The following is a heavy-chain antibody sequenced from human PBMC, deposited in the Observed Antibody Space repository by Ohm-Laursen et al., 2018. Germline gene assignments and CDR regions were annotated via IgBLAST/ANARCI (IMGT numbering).Heavy chain of an antibody. Sequence: SLRLSCAASGFTFRNHAMTWVRQAPGKGLEWVSYIGSGYTPHYADSVKGRFTISRDNAKNSLYLQMTSLTAEDTAVYYCAREGGYDSPGNYYGMDVWGQGTTVTVSS. D-gene: IGHD5-12*01. CDR2: IGSGYTP. CDR3: AREGGYDSPGNYYGMDV. CDR1: GFTFRNHA. V-gene: IGHV3-48*03. J-gene: IGHJ6*02.